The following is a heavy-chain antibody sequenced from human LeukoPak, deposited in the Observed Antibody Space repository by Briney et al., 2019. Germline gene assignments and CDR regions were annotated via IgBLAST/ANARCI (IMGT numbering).Heavy chain of an antibody. CDR3: ARARDHSSGWFYYYYYYMDV. J-gene: IGHJ6*03. CDR2: IYYSGST. CDR1: GDSISSHY. D-gene: IGHD6-19*01. Sequence: SETLSLTCTVSGDSISSHYWSWIRQPPGKGLEWIRYIYYSGSTNYNPSLKSRVTISVDTSKNQFSLKQSSVTAADTAVYYCARARDHSSGWFYYYYYYMDVWGKGTTVTVPS. V-gene: IGHV4-59*11.